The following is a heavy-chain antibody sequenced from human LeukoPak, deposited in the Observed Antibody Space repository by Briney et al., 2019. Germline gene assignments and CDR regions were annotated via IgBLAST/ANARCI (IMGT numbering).Heavy chain of an antibody. Sequence: GESLKISCKGSGYSFTSYWISWVRQMPGKGLEWMGRIDPSDSYTNYSPSFQGQVTISADKSISTAYLQWSSLKASDTAMYYCARAGYCSCTSCYDWFDYWGQGTLVTVSS. V-gene: IGHV5-10-1*04. CDR2: IDPSDSYT. CDR1: GYSFTSYW. J-gene: IGHJ4*02. CDR3: ARAGYCSCTSCYDWFDY. D-gene: IGHD2-2*01.